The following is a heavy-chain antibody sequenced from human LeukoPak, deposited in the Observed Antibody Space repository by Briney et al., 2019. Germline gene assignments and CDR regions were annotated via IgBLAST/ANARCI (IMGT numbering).Heavy chain of an antibody. J-gene: IGHJ6*03. CDR1: GGTFSSYA. CDR3: ARSSTVKYYYYYYYMDV. V-gene: IGHV1-69*05. CDR2: INPIFGTA. Sequence: SVTVSCKASGGTFSSYAISWVRQAPGQGLEWMGGINPIFGTANYAQKFQGRVTITTDESTSTAYMELSSLRSEDTAVYYCARSSTVKYYYYYYYMDVWGKGTTVTVSS. D-gene: IGHD4-11*01.